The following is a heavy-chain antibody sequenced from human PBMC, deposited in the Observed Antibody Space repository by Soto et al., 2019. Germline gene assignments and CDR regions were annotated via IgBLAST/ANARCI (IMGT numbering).Heavy chain of an antibody. J-gene: IGHJ4*02. CDR2: VTHSGST. D-gene: IGHD6-13*01. CDR1: GGSFSAYS. CDR3: ARVGIAAAGHFDY. V-gene: IGHV4-34*01. Sequence: SETLSLTCAVYGGSFSAYSWSWVRQSPGMGLEWIGKVTHSGSTDYNPSLKSRVTISVDTSKNQFSLQLNSVTPEDTAVYYCARVGIAAAGHFDYWGQGTLVTVSS.